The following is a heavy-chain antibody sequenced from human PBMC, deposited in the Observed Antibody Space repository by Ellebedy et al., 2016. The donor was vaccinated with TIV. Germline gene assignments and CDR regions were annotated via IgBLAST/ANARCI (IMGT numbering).Heavy chain of an antibody. J-gene: IGHJ5*02. D-gene: IGHD2/OR15-2a*01. CDR3: ARRRKEMLAISIENWFDP. Sequence: MPSETLSLTCTVPGDSISIYSWNWIRQPAGPGLEWIGRNYPDGRTNYNPPLKGRVTLSVDASKNQFSLKLNSVTAADTAVYYCARRRKEMLAISIENWFDPWGQGTRVAVYS. CDR1: GDSISIYS. CDR2: NYPDGRT. V-gene: IGHV4-4*07.